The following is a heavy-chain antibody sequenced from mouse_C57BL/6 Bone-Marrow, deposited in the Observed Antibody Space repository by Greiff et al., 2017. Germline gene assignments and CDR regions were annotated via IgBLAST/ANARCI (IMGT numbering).Heavy chain of an antibody. V-gene: IGHV2-5*01. CDR2: IWRGGST. CDR1: GFSLTSYG. Sequence: VKLMESGPGLVQPSQSLSITCTVSGFSLTSYGVHWVRQSPGKGLEWLGVIWRGGSTDYNAAFMSRLSITKDNSKSQVFFKMNSLQADDTAIYYCAKRGYGNWYFDVWGTGTTVTVSS. D-gene: IGHD2-10*02. CDR3: AKRGYGNWYFDV. J-gene: IGHJ1*03.